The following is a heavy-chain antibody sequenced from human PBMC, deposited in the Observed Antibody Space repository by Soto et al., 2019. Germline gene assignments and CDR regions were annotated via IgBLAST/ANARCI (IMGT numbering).Heavy chain of an antibody. D-gene: IGHD5-12*01. V-gene: IGHV1-3*01. J-gene: IGHJ5*02. CDR2: INAGNGNT. CDR3: ARGRLRNWSDP. CDR1: GYTFTSYA. Sequence: ASVKVSCKASGYTFTSYAMHWVRQAPGQRLEWMGWINAGNGNTKYSQKFQGRVTITKNTSASTAYMELSSLRSEDTAVYYCARGRLRNWSDPCGQGPLVTLSS.